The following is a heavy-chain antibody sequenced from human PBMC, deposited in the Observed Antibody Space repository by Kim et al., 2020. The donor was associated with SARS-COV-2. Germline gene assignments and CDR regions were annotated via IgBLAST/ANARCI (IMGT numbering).Heavy chain of an antibody. CDR1: GGSINNNY. J-gene: IGHJ5*02. Sequence: SETLSLTCTVSGGSINNNYWTWIRQPPGKRLEWIGYIYYRGTTNYNPSLQSRVTMSIDTSKNQFSLQLSSVTAADTAVYYCARELPHHWFDPWGQGTLVT. CDR3: ARELPHHWFDP. D-gene: IGHD2-15*01. V-gene: IGHV4-59*13. CDR2: IYYRGTT.